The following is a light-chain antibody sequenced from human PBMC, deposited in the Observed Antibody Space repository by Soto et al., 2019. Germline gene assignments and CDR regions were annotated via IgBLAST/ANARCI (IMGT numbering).Light chain of an antibody. CDR1: QSISSY. V-gene: IGKV1-5*01. J-gene: IGKJ1*01. Sequence: DIQMTQSPSSLSASVGDRVTITCRASQSISSYLNWYQQKPGKAPKLLIYDASTLESGVPSRFSGSGSGTEFTLTINSPQPDDFATYYCQQYNSYPWTFGQGTKVDIK. CDR2: DAS. CDR3: QQYNSYPWT.